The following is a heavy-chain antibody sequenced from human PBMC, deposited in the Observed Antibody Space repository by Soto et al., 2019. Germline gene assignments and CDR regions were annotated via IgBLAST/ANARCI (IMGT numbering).Heavy chain of an antibody. CDR2: ICGSGSNK. CDR1: GFTFSSYG. V-gene: IGHV3-23*01. CDR3: AKEGYSSGWYQSPSYNWFDP. Sequence: GGSLRLSCAASGFTFSSYGMHGVLQAQGKGLEWVSDICGSGSNKYYADSVKGRFTISRDNSKNTLYLQMNSLRAEDTAVYYCAKEGYSSGWYQSPSYNWFDPWGQGTLVTVSS. D-gene: IGHD6-19*01. J-gene: IGHJ5*02.